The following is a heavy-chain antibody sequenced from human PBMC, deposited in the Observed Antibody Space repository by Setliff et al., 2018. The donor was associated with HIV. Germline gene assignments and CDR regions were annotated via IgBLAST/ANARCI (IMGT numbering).Heavy chain of an antibody. CDR3: AKDFLELSRVNFWGLDAFDI. J-gene: IGHJ3*02. CDR1: GFTFDDFV. V-gene: IGHV3-20*04. CDR2: INWNGAIT. Sequence: LRLSCAASGFTFDDFVMTWVRQRPGKGLEWVSGINWNGAITDYADSVKCRFTISRDNYKNTLYLQMNSLRAENTAVYYCAKDFLELSRVNFWGLDAFDIWGKGTMVTVSS. D-gene: IGHD3-3*01.